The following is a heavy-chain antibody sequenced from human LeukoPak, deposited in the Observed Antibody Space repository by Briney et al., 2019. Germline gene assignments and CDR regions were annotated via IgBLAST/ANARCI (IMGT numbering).Heavy chain of an antibody. D-gene: IGHD1-26*01. CDR2: IYHSGNT. J-gene: IGHJ4*02. CDR3: ARVEVGATSPSDY. V-gene: IGHV4-30-2*03. CDR1: GGSISSGGYS. Sequence: SQTLSLTCAVSGGSISSGGYSWSWIRQPPGKGLEWIGSIYHSGNTYYNPSLKSRVTISVDTSKNRFSLKLSSVTAADTAVYYCARVEVGATSPSDYWGQGNLVTVSS.